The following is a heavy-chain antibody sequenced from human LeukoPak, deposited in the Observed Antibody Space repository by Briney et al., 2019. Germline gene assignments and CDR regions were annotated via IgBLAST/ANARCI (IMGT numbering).Heavy chain of an antibody. CDR2: ISAYKGNT. Sequence: ASVKVSCKASGYTFTSYGISWVRQAPGQGLEWMGWISAYKGNTNYAQKLQGRVTMTTDTSTSTAYMELRSLRSDDTAVYYCARGGQGPITGTSQVLYNWFDPWGQGTLVTVFS. CDR1: GYTFTSYG. D-gene: IGHD1/OR15-1a*01. V-gene: IGHV1-18*01. J-gene: IGHJ5*02. CDR3: ARGGQGPITGTSQVLYNWFDP.